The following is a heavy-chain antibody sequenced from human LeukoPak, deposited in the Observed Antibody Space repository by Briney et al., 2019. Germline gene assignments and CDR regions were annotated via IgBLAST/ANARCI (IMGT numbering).Heavy chain of an antibody. V-gene: IGHV1-2*02. CDR1: AYTFTGYY. CDR3: ARYHPDTADDY. Sequence: ASVKVSCKASAYTFTGYYMHWVRQAPGQGLEWMGWIYPNSGGTNYAQKCQGRVTMTRDTSISTAYMELSRLRSDDTAVYYCARYHPDTADDYWGQGTLVTVSS. D-gene: IGHD5-18*01. CDR2: IYPNSGGT. J-gene: IGHJ4*02.